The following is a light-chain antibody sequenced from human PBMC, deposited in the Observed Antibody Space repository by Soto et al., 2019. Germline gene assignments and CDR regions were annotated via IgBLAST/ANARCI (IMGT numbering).Light chain of an antibody. CDR3: QQYSNYPRT. J-gene: IGKJ1*01. Sequence: DIQMTQSPYTLSASVGDRVTITCRASQSIDNWLAWYQQKPGKAPKFLIYEASSLESGVPSRFSGSGSGTEFTLTISSLQPDDFATSYCQQYSNYPRTFGQGTKVEIK. CDR1: QSIDNW. CDR2: EAS. V-gene: IGKV1-5*01.